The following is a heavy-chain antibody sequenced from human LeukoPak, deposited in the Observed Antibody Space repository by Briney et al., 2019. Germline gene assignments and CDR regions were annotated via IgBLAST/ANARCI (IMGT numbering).Heavy chain of an antibody. CDR3: ARSSRKYYFDY. CDR2: MNPNSGNT. Sequence: ASVKVSCKASGYTFTSYDINWVRQATGQGLEWMGWMNPNSGNTGYAQKFQGRVTITRNTSISTAYMELSSLRSEDTAVYYCARSSRKYYFDYWGQGTLVTVSS. CDR1: GYTFTSYD. D-gene: IGHD6-13*01. V-gene: IGHV1-8*03. J-gene: IGHJ4*02.